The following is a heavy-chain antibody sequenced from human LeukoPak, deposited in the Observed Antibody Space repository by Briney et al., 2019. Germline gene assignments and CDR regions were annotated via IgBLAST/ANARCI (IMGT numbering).Heavy chain of an antibody. CDR2: INPNSGGT. Sequence: GASVKVSCKASGYTFTGYYMHWVRQAPGQGLEWMGWINPNSGGTNYAQKFQGRVTMTRDTSISTAYMELSRLRSDDTAVYYCARELLVRGSDSIYFDYWGQGTLLTVSS. CDR3: ARELLVRGSDSIYFDY. J-gene: IGHJ4*02. V-gene: IGHV1-2*02. D-gene: IGHD3-10*01. CDR1: GYTFTGYY.